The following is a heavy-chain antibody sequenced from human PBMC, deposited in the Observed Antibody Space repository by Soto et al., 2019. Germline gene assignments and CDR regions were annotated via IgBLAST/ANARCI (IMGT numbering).Heavy chain of an antibody. CDR2: IRDDCSRT. CDR1: GFSFSTFE. J-gene: IGHJ5*01. Sequence: EVQLLESGGGLVQPGGSLRLSCAASGFSFSTFEMSWVRQSPGRGLEWVSFIRDDCSRTYYADAVKGRFTISRDNSKYTLYLQMNSLTAEDTAVYACVKGGWLDFWGQGTLVTVSS. D-gene: IGHD3-16*01. CDR3: VKGGWLDF. V-gene: IGHV3-23*01.